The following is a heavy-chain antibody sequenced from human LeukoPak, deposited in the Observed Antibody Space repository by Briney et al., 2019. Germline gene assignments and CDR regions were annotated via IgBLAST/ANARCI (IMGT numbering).Heavy chain of an antibody. Sequence: GGSLRLSCAASGFTFSSYAMHWVRQAPGKGLEWVAVISYDGSNKYYADSVKGRFTISRDNSKNTLYLQMNSQRAEDTAVYYCATSGYSAMYYFDYWGQGTLVTVSS. V-gene: IGHV3-30-3*01. CDR2: ISYDGSNK. J-gene: IGHJ4*02. CDR1: GFTFSSYA. CDR3: ATSGYSAMYYFDY. D-gene: IGHD6-13*01.